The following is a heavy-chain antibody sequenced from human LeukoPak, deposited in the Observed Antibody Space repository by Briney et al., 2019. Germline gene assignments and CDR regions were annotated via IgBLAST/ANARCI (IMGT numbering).Heavy chain of an antibody. CDR3: AKSTRVNSRDYGMDV. D-gene: IGHD1-7*01. CDR2: TSYDGTNK. CDR1: GFFFSSYG. V-gene: IGHV3-30*18. Sequence: GRSLRLSCAASGFFFSSYGMHWVRQAPGKGLEWVAGTSYDGTNKFYGDSMKGRFTISRDNSQNTLCLQMDSLRAEDTAVYYCAKSTRVNSRDYGMDVWGQGTTVTVFS. J-gene: IGHJ6*02.